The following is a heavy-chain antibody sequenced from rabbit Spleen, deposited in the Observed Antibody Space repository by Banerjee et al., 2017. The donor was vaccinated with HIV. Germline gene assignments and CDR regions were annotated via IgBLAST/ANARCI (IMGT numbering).Heavy chain of an antibody. Sequence: QSLEASGGDLVKPGASLTLTCTASGFSFSSSDYMCWVRQAPGKGLEWISCIAGSSSGFTYSATWAKGRFTYSKTSSTTVTLQVTSLTAADTATYFCARDLTGVIGWNFGWWGPGTLVTVS. CDR3: ARDLTGVIGWNFGW. CDR2: IAGSSSGFT. J-gene: IGHJ6*01. D-gene: IGHD4-1*01. V-gene: IGHV1S40*01. CDR1: GFSFSSSDY.